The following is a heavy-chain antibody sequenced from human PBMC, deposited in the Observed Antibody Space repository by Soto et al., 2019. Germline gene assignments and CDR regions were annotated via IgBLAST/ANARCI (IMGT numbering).Heavy chain of an antibody. D-gene: IGHD3-22*01. V-gene: IGHV4-31*03. CDR1: GGSISSGGYY. CDR2: IYYSGST. CDR3: ARGAGSAVVVTFDY. Sequence: PSETLSLTCTVSGGSISSGGYYWSWIRQHPGKGLEWIGYIYYSGSTYYNPSLKSRVTISVDTSKNQFSLKLSSVTAADTAVYYCARGAGSAVVVTFDYWGQGTLVTVS. J-gene: IGHJ4*02.